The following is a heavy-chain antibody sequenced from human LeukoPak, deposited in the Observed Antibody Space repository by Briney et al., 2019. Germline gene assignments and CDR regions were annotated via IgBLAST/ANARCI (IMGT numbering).Heavy chain of an antibody. CDR1: GFTFSSYS. V-gene: IGHV3-48*01. J-gene: IGHJ3*02. CDR2: ISSSSSTI. D-gene: IGHD2-21*02. CDR3: ARSSVVTPGTDAFDI. Sequence: PGGSLRLSCAASGFTFSSYSMNWVRQAPGKGLEWVSYISSSSSTIYYADSVKGRFTISRDNAKNSLYLQMNSLRAEDTAVYYCARSSVVTPGTDAFDIWGQGTMVAVSS.